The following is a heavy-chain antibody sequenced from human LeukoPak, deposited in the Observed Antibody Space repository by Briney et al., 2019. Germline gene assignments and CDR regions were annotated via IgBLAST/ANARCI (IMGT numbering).Heavy chain of an antibody. CDR3: ARHDYGDHFDY. V-gene: IGHV4-59*08. CDR2: IYYSGST. CDR1: GGSISSYY. D-gene: IGHD4-17*01. J-gene: IGHJ4*02. Sequence: SETLSLTCTVSGGSISSYYWSWIRQPPGKGLEWIGYIYYSGSTNYNPSLKSRVTISVDTSKNQFSLKLGSVTAADTAVYYCARHDYGDHFDYWGQGTLVTVSS.